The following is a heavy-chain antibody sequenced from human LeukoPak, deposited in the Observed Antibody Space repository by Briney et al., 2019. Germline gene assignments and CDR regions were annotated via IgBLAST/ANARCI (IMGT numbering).Heavy chain of an antibody. D-gene: IGHD2-21*01. Sequence: AASVKVSCRASGYTFTSYCTHWVRQAPGQGLEWMGIIKPSGGSTLYAQKFQGRVTVTSDMSTSTVYVELSSLRSEDTAVYYCAREVPENSNFDYWGQGTLVTVSS. J-gene: IGHJ4*02. V-gene: IGHV1-46*01. CDR2: IKPSGGST. CDR1: GYTFTSYC. CDR3: AREVPENSNFDY.